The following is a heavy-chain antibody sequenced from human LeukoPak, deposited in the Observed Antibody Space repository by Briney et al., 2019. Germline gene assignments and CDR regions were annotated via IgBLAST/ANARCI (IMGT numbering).Heavy chain of an antibody. CDR2: IYYSGST. J-gene: IGHJ3*02. CDR1: GGSISSYY. V-gene: IGHV4-59*12. CDR3: ARDAHLFAFDI. Sequence: SETLSLTCTVSGGSISSYYWSWIRQPPGKGLEWIGYIYYSGSTNYNPSLKSRVTMSVDTSKNQFSLKLSSVTAADTAVYYCARDAHLFAFDIWGQGTMVTVSS.